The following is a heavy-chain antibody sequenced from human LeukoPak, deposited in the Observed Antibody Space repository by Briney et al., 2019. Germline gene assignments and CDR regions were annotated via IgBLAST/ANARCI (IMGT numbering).Heavy chain of an antibody. Sequence: GASVKVSCKASGGTFSSYAISWVRQAPGQGLEWMGGIIPIFGTANYAQKFQGRVTITADKSTSTAYMELSSLRSEDTAVYYCARSGSSSSWYRWGDYYMDVWGKGTTVTVSS. CDR2: IIPIFGTA. J-gene: IGHJ6*03. CDR3: ARSGSSSSWYRWGDYYMDV. D-gene: IGHD6-13*01. V-gene: IGHV1-69*06. CDR1: GGTFSSYA.